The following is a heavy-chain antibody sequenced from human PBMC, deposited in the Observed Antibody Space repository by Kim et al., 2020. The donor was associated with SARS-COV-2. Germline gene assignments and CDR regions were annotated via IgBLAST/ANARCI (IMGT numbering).Heavy chain of an antibody. CDR3: AKRAGYSSSSAYFDF. CDR1: GFTFSSYG. CDR2: ISYDGSNK. V-gene: IGHV3-30*18. D-gene: IGHD6-6*01. Sequence: GGSLRLSCAASGFTFSSYGMHWVRQAPGRGLEWVAVISYDGSNKYHADSVKGRFTISRDNSKNTLFLQMNSLRAEDTAVYFCAKRAGYSSSSAYFDFWG. J-gene: IGHJ4*01.